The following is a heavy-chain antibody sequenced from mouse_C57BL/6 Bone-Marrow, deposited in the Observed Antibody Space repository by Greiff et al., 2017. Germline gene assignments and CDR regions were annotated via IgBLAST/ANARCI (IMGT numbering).Heavy chain of an antibody. V-gene: IGHV1-9*01. CDR3: ARKLTTVVPFAY. Sequence: QVQLQQSGAELMKPGASVTLSCKATGYTFTGYWIEWVKQRPGNGLEWIGEILPGSGSTNYNEKFKGKAPCTADTTSNTAYMQLSSLTTEDAAIYYCARKLTTVVPFAYWGQGTLVTVSA. CDR2: ILPGSGST. D-gene: IGHD1-1*01. CDR1: GYTFTGYW. J-gene: IGHJ3*01.